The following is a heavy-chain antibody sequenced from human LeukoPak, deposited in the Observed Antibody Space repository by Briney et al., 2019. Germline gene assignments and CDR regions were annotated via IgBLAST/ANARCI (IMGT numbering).Heavy chain of an antibody. CDR2: IYHSGST. D-gene: IGHD4-11*01. CDR1: GGSISSGGYS. V-gene: IGHV4-30-2*01. Sequence: SQTLSLTCAVSGGSISSGGYSWSWIRQPPGKGLEWIGYIYHSGSTYYNPSLKSRVTISVDRSKNQFSLKLSSVTAADTAVYYCARDFPTVLPRGFDPWGQGTLVTVSS. J-gene: IGHJ5*02. CDR3: ARDFPTVLPRGFDP.